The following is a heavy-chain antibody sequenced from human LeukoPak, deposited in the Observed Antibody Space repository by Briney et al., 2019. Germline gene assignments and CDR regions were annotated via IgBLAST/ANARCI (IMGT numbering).Heavy chain of an antibody. Sequence: GGSLRLSCAASGFTFSSYAMSWVCKAPGKGLERVSAISVSGGSTYYADSVKGRFTISRDNSKNTLYLQMNSLRAEDTAVYYCAKHRDGYNHDAFDIWGQGTMVTVSS. V-gene: IGHV3-23*01. D-gene: IGHD5-24*01. CDR1: GFTFSSYA. J-gene: IGHJ3*02. CDR3: AKHRDGYNHDAFDI. CDR2: ISVSGGST.